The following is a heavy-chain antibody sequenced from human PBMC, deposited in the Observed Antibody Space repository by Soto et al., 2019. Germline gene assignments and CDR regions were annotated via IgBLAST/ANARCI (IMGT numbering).Heavy chain of an antibody. CDR1: GGSISSYY. CDR3: AREVLEWSTNWFDP. CDR2: IYTRGST. Sequence: SETLSLTCTVSGGSISSYYWSWIRQPAGKGLEWIGRIYTRGSTNYNPSLKSRVTMSVDTSKNQFSLKLSSVTAADTAVYYCAREVLEWSTNWFDPWGQGTLVTVS. V-gene: IGHV4-4*07. J-gene: IGHJ5*02. D-gene: IGHD3-3*01.